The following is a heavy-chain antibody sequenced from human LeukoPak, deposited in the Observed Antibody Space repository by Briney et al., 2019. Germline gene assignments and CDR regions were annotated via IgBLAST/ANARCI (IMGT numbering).Heavy chain of an antibody. V-gene: IGHV1-18*01. D-gene: IGHD6-19*01. J-gene: IGHJ6*03. CDR3: ARDKGTVATYYYYYMDV. CDR2: ISAHNGDT. Sequence: ASVKVSCKASGYTFTSYGISWVRQAPGQGLEWMGWISAHNGDTSYEEKLQGRVTMTTDTSTSTAYMELRSLRSDDTAVYYCARDKGTVATYYYYYMDVWGKGITVTVSS. CDR1: GYTFTSYG.